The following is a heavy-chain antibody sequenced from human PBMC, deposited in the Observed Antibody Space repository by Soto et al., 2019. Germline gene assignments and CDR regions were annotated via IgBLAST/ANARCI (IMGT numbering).Heavy chain of an antibody. J-gene: IGHJ6*02. CDR2: IYYSGSA. CDR1: GDSVTSVSDY. CDR3: ARGVGFGYYYYHMDL. D-gene: IGHD3-10*01. V-gene: IGHV4-61*01. Sequence: SETLSLTCTASGDSVTSVSDYWSWIRQAPGKGLEWIGYIYYSGSADYNPSLGSRVTISIDTSKNQFSLKLTSVTAADTAVYYCARGVGFGYYYYHMDLWGQGTTVTVSS.